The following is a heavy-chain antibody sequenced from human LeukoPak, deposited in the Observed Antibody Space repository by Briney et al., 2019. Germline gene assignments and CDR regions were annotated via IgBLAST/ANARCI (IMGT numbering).Heavy chain of an antibody. V-gene: IGHV1-2*02. CDR1: GYTFTGYY. D-gene: IGHD3-22*01. CDR2: INPNSGGT. Sequence: ASVKVSCKASGYTFTGYYMHWVRQAPGQGLEWMGWINPNSGGTNYAQKFQGRVTMTRDTSISTAYMELSRLRSDDTAVYYCARKPPYYYDSSGPDDYWGQGTLVTVSS. CDR3: ARKPPYYYDSSGPDDY. J-gene: IGHJ4*02.